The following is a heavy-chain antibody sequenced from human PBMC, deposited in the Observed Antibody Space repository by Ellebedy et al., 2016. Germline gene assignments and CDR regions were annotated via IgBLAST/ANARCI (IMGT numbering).Heavy chain of an antibody. D-gene: IGHD3-10*01. J-gene: IGHJ4*02. Sequence: SETLSLXXAVYGGSFSGYYWSWIRQPPGKGLEWIGEINHSGSTNYNPSLKSRVTISVDRSKNQFSLKLSSVTAADTAVYYCAREKGAYMVRGVIDYWGQGTLVTVSS. CDR3: AREKGAYMVRGVIDY. CDR1: GGSFSGYY. V-gene: IGHV4-34*01. CDR2: INHSGST.